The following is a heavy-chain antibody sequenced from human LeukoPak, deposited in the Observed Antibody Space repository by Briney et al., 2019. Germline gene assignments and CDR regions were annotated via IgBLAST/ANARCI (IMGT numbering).Heavy chain of an antibody. D-gene: IGHD1-26*01. J-gene: IGHJ4*02. V-gene: IGHV3-7*03. CDR3: ASHSGSHLGR. CDR2: IKQDGSEK. Sequence: GGSLRLSCAASGFSFGSYWMSWVRQAPGKGLEWVANIKQDGSEKYYVDSVKGRFTISRDNAKNSLYLQMNSLRAEDTAVYYCASHSGSHLGRWGQGTLVTVSS. CDR1: GFSFGSYW.